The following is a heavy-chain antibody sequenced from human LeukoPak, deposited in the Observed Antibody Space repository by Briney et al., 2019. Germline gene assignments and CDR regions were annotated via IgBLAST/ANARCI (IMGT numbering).Heavy chain of an antibody. D-gene: IGHD4-11*01. V-gene: IGHV3-7*01. Sequence: GGSLRLSCAASGFTFSSYAMHWVRQAPGKGLEWVANIKQDGSEKYYVDSVKGRFTISRDNAKNSLYLQMNSLRAEDTAVYYCASRYSIPYYYYYGMDVWGQGTTVTVSS. CDR2: IKQDGSEK. CDR3: ASRYSIPYYYYYGMDV. CDR1: GFTFSSYA. J-gene: IGHJ6*02.